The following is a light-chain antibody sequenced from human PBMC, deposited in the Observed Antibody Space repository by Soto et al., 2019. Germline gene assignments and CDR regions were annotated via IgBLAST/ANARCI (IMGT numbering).Light chain of an antibody. Sequence: IVLTQSPGTLSLSPGERATLSCRASQSVSINYLAWYQQKAGQAPRLLIYGASVRVKGIPARFSASGSGTDFTLTISSLEPEDFAVYYCQQRSNRLPITFGQGTRLEI. CDR3: QQRSNRLPIT. CDR1: QSVSINY. CDR2: GAS. V-gene: IGKV3D-20*02. J-gene: IGKJ5*01.